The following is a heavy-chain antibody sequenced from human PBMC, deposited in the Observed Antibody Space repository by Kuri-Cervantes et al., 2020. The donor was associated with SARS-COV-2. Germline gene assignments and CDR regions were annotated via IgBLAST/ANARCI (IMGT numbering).Heavy chain of an antibody. CDR1: GFTFSSYW. Sequence: GGSLRLSCAASGFTFSSYWMHWVRQAPGKGLEWVAVISYDGSNKYYADSVKGRFTISRDNSKNTLYLQMNSLRAEDTAVYYCARDVWSGYYYGMDVWGQGTTVTVSS. V-gene: IGHV3-30-3*01. D-gene: IGHD3-3*01. CDR3: ARDVWSGYYYGMDV. CDR2: ISYDGSNK. J-gene: IGHJ6*02.